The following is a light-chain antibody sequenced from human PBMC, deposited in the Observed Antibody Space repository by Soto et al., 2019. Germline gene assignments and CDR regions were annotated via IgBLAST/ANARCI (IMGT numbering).Light chain of an antibody. V-gene: IGLV2-14*01. CDR1: SSDVGAYNY. CDR2: EVS. Sequence: QSALTQPASVSGSPGQSITISCTGTSSDVGAYNYVSWYQRHPGKAPKLMIYEVSNRPSGVSNRFSGSKSGNTASLTISGLQAEDEADYYCSSYTDSSTLAVFGGGTKLTVL. J-gene: IGLJ3*02. CDR3: SSYTDSSTLAV.